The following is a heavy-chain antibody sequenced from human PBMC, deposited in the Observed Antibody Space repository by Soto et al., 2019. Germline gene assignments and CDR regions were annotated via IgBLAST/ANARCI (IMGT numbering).Heavy chain of an antibody. D-gene: IGHD2-15*01. J-gene: IGHJ6*02. CDR1: GYTFTRYG. CDR3: AREGYCSSGSCALYSHDYFGMDV. V-gene: IGHV1-18*01. CDR2: ISTYNENT. Sequence: ASVKVSCKASGYTFTRYGFSWVRQAPGQGLEWMGWISTYNENTKYAQKFQGRITMTTDTPTSTAYMELRSLTSDDTAVYYCAREGYCSSGSCALYSHDYFGMDVWGQGTTVTVSS.